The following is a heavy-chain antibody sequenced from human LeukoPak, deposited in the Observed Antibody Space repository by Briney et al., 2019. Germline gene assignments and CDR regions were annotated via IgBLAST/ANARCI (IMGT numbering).Heavy chain of an antibody. CDR1: GYTFTSYD. D-gene: IGHD2-21*01. CDR3: ARGPAKRVPQPIPRSVFDY. J-gene: IGHJ4*02. Sequence: ASVKVSCKASGYTFTSYDINWVRQATGQGLEWMGWMNPNSGNTGYAQKFQGRVTMTRNTSISTAYTELSSLRSEDTAVYYCARGPAKRVPQPIPRSVFDYWGQGTLVTVSS. CDR2: MNPNSGNT. V-gene: IGHV1-8*01.